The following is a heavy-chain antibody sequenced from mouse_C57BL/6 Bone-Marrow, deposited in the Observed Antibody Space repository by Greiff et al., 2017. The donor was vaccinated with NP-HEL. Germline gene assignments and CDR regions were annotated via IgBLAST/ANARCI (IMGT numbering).Heavy chain of an antibody. V-gene: IGHV1-59*01. Sequence: QVQLQQPGAELVRPGTSVKLSCKASGYTFTSSWLHWVKQRPGQGLGWIGVIDPSDSYTNYNQKFRGKATLTVDTSSSTAYMQLSSLTSEDSAVYYCARVAGLGKKDYWGQGTTLTGSS. CDR2: IDPSDSYT. J-gene: IGHJ2*01. CDR3: ARVAGLGKKDY. D-gene: IGHD2-2*01. CDR1: GYTFTSSW.